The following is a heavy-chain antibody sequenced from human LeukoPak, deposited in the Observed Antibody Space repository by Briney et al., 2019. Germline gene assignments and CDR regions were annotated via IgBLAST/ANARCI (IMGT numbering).Heavy chain of an antibody. J-gene: IGHJ4*02. D-gene: IGHD6-6*01. V-gene: IGHV3-21*01. CDR1: GFTFSSYS. Sequence: GGSLRLSRAASGFTFSSYSMNWVRQAPGKGLEWVSSISSSSSYIYYADSVKGRFTISRDNAKNSLYLQMNSLRAEDTAVYYCASRPRPPYSSSSTYWGQGTLVTVSS. CDR3: ASRPRPPYSSSSTY. CDR2: ISSSSSYI.